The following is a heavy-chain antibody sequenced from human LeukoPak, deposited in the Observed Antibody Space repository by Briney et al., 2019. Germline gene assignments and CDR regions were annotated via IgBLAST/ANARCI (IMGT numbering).Heavy chain of an antibody. CDR3: ARQPANTAAFDI. Sequence: SETLSLTCTVSGNSINNYYWNWIRQPPGKGLEWIAYVRDNGENNYNPSLKSRVAISVDTANNQISLRLNFVTAADTAIYYCARQPANTAAFDIWGLGTMVTVSS. CDR2: VRDNGEN. CDR1: GNSINNYY. D-gene: IGHD5-18*01. V-gene: IGHV4-59*08. J-gene: IGHJ3*02.